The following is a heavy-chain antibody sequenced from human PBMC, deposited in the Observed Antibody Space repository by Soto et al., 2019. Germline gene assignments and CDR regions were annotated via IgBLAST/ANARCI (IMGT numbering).Heavy chain of an antibody. CDR2: IYYSGST. V-gene: IGHV4-39*01. D-gene: IGHD3-3*01. Sequence: SETLSLTYPVSGGSISSSSYYWGWIRQPPGKGLEWIGSIYYSGSTYYNPSLKSRVTISVDTSKNQFSLKLSSVTAADTAVYYCARHRWYCSSGYTLDFADWGQGSVVTVAS. J-gene: IGHJ4*02. CDR3: ARHRWYCSSGYTLDFAD. CDR1: GGSISSSSYY.